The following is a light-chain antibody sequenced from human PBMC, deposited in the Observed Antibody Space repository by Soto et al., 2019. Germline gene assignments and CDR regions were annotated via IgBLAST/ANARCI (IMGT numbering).Light chain of an antibody. CDR3: QQYNNWPPIT. CDR2: GAS. V-gene: IGKV3D-15*01. CDR1: QSVSSN. Sequence: EIVMTHSPATLSVSPGERATLSCRASQSVSSNLAWYQQKPGQAPRLLIYGASTRATGIPASFSGSGSGTDFTLTISSLQSEDFSVYYCQQYNNWPPITCGQGTRLEIK. J-gene: IGKJ5*01.